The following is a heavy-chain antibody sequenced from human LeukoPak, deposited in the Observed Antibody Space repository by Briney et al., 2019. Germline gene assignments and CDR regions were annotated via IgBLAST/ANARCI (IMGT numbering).Heavy chain of an antibody. V-gene: IGHV3-11*01. D-gene: IGHD6-6*01. Sequence: PGGSLRLSCAASGFTFSDYQMSWIRQAPGKGLEWVSYISNSGYTIYYADSVKGRFTISRENAKNSLYLQVNSLRAEDTAVYYCVRYSSSSMDYWGQGTLVTVSS. J-gene: IGHJ4*02. CDR1: GFTFSDYQ. CDR2: ISNSGYTI. CDR3: VRYSSSSMDY.